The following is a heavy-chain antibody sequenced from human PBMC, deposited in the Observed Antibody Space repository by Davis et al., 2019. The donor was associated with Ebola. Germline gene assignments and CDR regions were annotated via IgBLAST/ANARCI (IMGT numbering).Heavy chain of an antibody. V-gene: IGHV3-49*04. CDR1: GFTFGDYA. Sequence: SLRLSCTASGFTFGDYAMSWVRQAPGKGLEWVGFIRSKAYGGTTEYAASVKGRFTISRDDSKSIAYLQMNSLKTEDTAVYYCTRVVSRRVTMVQGAPRLPDYWGQGTLVTVSS. CDR2: IRSKAYGGTT. J-gene: IGHJ4*02. D-gene: IGHD3-10*01. CDR3: TRVVSRRVTMVQGAPRLPDY.